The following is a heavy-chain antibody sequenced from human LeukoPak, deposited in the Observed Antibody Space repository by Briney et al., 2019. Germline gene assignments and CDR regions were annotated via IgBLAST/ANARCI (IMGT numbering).Heavy chain of an antibody. Sequence: SETLSLTCAVSGGSISSGGYSWSWIRQPPGKGLEWIGYIYHSGSTYYNPSLKSRVTISVDRSKNQFSLKLSSVTAADTAVYFCVRDRELTYWGQGILVTVSS. CDR2: IYHSGST. J-gene: IGHJ4*02. D-gene: IGHD3-10*01. CDR3: VRDRELTY. V-gene: IGHV4-30-2*01. CDR1: GGSISSGGYS.